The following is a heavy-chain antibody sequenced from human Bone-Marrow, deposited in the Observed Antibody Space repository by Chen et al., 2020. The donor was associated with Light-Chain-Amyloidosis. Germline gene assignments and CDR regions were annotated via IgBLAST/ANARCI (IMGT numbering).Heavy chain of an antibody. V-gene: IGHV1-2*02. CDR1: GYSFTDYY. CDR2: INPNRGGT. J-gene: IGHJ3*01. CDR3: ARESWQTSPDSFDL. Sequence: QVQVVQSGAEVKKPGASVRVSCKASGYSFTDYYMHWVRQAPGQGLEWVGWINPNRGGTHYAQEFPGKVTMTRDTSIGTAYMELKKLTSDDTGVYYCARESWQTSPDSFDLWGQGTRVTVSS.